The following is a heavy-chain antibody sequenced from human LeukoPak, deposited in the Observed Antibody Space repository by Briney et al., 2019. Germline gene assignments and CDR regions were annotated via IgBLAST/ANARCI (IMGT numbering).Heavy chain of an antibody. Sequence: TSETLSLTCTVSGGSISSGSYCWSWIRQPAGKGLEWIGHIYTSGNTNYNPSLKSRVTISVDTSKNQFSLKLSSVTAADTAVYYCARDRSGYYYDSSGYFRNGDAFDIWGQGTMVTVSS. CDR3: ARDRSGYYYDSSGYFRNGDAFDI. V-gene: IGHV4-61*09. CDR2: IYTSGNT. CDR1: GGSISSGSYC. J-gene: IGHJ3*02. D-gene: IGHD3-22*01.